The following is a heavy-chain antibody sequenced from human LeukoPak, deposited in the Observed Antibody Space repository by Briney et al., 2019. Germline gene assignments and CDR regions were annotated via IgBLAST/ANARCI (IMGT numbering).Heavy chain of an antibody. Sequence: SETLSLTCTVSGGSISSYYWSWIRQPPGKGLEWIGYIYYSGSTNYNPSLKSRVTISVDTSRNQISLKLSSVTAADTAVYYCARERNYDILTGTQAHYGMDVWGQGTTVTVSS. CDR1: GGSISSYY. D-gene: IGHD3-9*01. V-gene: IGHV4-59*01. CDR3: ARERNYDILTGTQAHYGMDV. CDR2: IYYSGST. J-gene: IGHJ6*02.